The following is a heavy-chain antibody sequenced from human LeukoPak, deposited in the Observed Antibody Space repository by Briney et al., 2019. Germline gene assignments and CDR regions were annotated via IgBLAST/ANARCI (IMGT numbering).Heavy chain of an antibody. Sequence: SETLSLTCTVSGGSISSYYWSWIRQPPGKGLEWIGYIYYSGSTNYNPSLKSRVTISVDTSKNQFSLKLSSVTAADTAVYYCAREGYSTANNWFDAWGQGTLVIVSS. V-gene: IGHV4-59*12. CDR1: GGSISSYY. D-gene: IGHD2-21*02. CDR3: AREGYSTANNWFDA. J-gene: IGHJ5*02. CDR2: IYYSGST.